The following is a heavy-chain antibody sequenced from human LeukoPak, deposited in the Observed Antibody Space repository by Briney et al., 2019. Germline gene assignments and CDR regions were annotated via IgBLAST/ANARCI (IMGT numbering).Heavy chain of an antibody. CDR2: IGGSDGRT. J-gene: IGHJ6*03. CDR3: AKDSSSYDWGYMDV. Sequence: GSLRLSCAASGFTFSTYAMSWVRQAPGKGLEWVSLIGGSDGRTRYADSVKGRFTISRDNSKSTLYLEMNSLRAEDTAVYYCAKDSSSYDWGYMDVWGKGTTVTISS. CDR1: GFTFSTYA. D-gene: IGHD3-22*01. V-gene: IGHV3-23*01.